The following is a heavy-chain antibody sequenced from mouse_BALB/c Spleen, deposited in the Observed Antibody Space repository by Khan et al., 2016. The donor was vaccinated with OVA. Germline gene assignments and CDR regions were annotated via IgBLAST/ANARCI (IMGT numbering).Heavy chain of an antibody. V-gene: IGHV1-4*01. Sequence: VQLQESGAELARPGASVKMSCKASGYTFTSYTMHWVEQRPGQGLEWIGYINPSSSYPNYNQKFKDKATLTADKSSSTAYMQLSSLTSEDSAVYYCTREGAYYRSDGWFAYWGQGTLVTVSA. J-gene: IGHJ3*01. CDR3: TREGAYYRSDGWFAY. D-gene: IGHD2-14*01. CDR2: INPSSSYP. CDR1: GYTFTSYT.